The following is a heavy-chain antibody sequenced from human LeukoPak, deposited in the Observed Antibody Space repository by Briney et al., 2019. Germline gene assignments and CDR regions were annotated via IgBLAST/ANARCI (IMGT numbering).Heavy chain of an antibody. D-gene: IGHD3-22*01. V-gene: IGHV4-39*01. CDR1: GGSFSTTSYY. CDR2: IYYGGNT. J-gene: IGHJ4*02. CDR3: ARRDYYDSDGYYYDY. Sequence: SETLSLTCTVSGGSFSTTSYYWGWIRQPPGKGLEWIGSIYYGGNTYYNPSLKSRVTISVDTSKYQFSLKLSSVTAADTAVYYCARRDYYDSDGYYYDYWGQGTLVTVSS.